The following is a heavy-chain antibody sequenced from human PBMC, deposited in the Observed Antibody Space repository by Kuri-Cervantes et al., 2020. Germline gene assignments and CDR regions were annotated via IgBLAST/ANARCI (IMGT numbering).Heavy chain of an antibody. CDR2: IQQDGREK. J-gene: IGHJ6*02. D-gene: IGHD2-15*01. CDR3: ARDRSGHYYYGMDV. V-gene: IGHV3-7*01. Sequence: GESLKISCAASGFTFSTYWMSWVRQAPGKGLEWVANIQQDGREKYYVDSVKGRFTISRDNAKNSLYLQMNSLRDEDTAVYYCARDRSGHYYYGMDVWGQGTTVTVSS. CDR1: GFTFSTYW.